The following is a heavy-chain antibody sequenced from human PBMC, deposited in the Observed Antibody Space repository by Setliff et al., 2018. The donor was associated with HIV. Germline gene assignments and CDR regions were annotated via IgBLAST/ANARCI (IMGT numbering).Heavy chain of an antibody. J-gene: IGHJ3*01. CDR3: ARLGHCYGGGCNFDTFDV. V-gene: IGHV3-23*01. CDR1: GFTFSNYA. Sequence: GGSLRLSCAASGFTFSNYALSWVRQAPGKGLEWVSAIHASGDTTFYADSVKGRFTISRDNSKNTLYLQMNSLRAEDTAVYYCARLGHCYGGGCNFDTFDVWGQGTMVTVSS. CDR2: IHASGDTT. D-gene: IGHD2-15*01.